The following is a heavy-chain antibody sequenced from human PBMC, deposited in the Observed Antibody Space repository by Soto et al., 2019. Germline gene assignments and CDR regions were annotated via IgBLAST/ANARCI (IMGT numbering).Heavy chain of an antibody. CDR2: ISAYNGNT. V-gene: IGHV1-18*01. CDR3: ARGFAARVYYYYGMDV. D-gene: IGHD3-16*01. J-gene: IGHJ6*02. Sequence: GASVKVSCKASGYTFTSYGISWVRQAPGQGLEWMGWISAYNGNTNYAQKLQGRVTMTTDTSTSTAYMELRSLRSDDTDVYYRARGFAARVYYYYGMDVWGQGTTVTVSS. CDR1: GYTFTSYG.